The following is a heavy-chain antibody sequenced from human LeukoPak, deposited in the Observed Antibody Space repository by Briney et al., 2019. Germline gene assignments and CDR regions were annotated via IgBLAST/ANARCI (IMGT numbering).Heavy chain of an antibody. CDR3: ARGNSYMDV. Sequence: PGESLRLSCAASGFTFSGYTMNWVRQAPGKGLEWVSYTSSSSSTIYYADSVKGRFTISRDNAKNSLYLQMNSLRAEDTAVYSCARGNSYMDVWGKGTTVTVSS. V-gene: IGHV3-48*01. CDR2: TSSSSSTI. J-gene: IGHJ6*03. CDR1: GFTFSGYT.